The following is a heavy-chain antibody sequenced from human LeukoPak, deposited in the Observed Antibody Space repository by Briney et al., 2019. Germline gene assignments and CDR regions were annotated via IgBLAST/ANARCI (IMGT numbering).Heavy chain of an antibody. CDR3: ARHIRAAAFDP. Sequence: PVGSLRLSSAASGFTISDHFMHWVRQGPGKGLRWVSRIDRDGSEINYADSVKGRFTISRGNANNTLYLQMNSLRDEDTAVYYCARHIRAAAFDPWGQGTLVTVSS. CDR2: IDRDGSEI. J-gene: IGHJ5*02. CDR1: GFTISDHF. V-gene: IGHV3-74*01. D-gene: IGHD6-13*01.